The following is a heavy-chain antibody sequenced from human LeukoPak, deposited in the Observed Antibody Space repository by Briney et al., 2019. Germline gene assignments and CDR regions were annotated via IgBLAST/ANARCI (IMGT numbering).Heavy chain of an antibody. V-gene: IGHV3-13*04. D-gene: IGHD7-27*01. CDR2: IGTAGDT. Sequence: PGGSLRLSCAASGFIFSIYDMHWVRQATGKGLEWVSAIGTAGDTHYPGSVKGRFTISRENAKNSLYLQMNSLRVGDTAVYYCAREVALGGMDVWGQGTTVTVSS. CDR1: GFIFSIYD. J-gene: IGHJ6*02. CDR3: AREVALGGMDV.